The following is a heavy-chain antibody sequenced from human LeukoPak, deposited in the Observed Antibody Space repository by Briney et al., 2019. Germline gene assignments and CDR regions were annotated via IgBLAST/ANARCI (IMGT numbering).Heavy chain of an antibody. V-gene: IGHV3-11*06. Sequence: NPGGSLRLSCAASGFTFSDYYMSWIRQAPGKGLEWVSYISSSSSYTNYADSVKGRFTISRDNAKNSLYLQMNSLRAEDTAVYYCARGPYPGIAAAGNNFDYWGQGTLVTVSS. CDR3: ARGPYPGIAAAGNNFDY. J-gene: IGHJ4*02. CDR1: GFTFSDYY. D-gene: IGHD6-13*01. CDR2: ISSSSSYT.